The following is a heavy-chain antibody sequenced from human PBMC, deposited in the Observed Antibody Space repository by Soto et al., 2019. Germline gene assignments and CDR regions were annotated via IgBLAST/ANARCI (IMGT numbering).Heavy chain of an antibody. J-gene: IGHJ5*02. Sequence: SETLSLTCNVSGGSISTSRSYWAWIRQPPGKGLEWLANIFYSGSTYYNPSLASRVTVSVDTSKNEFSLKLRSVTAADTAAYYCARQPTTGDTDLWFDPWGQGTLVTVSS. CDR3: ARQPTTGDTDLWFDP. D-gene: IGHD2-21*01. CDR1: GGSISTSRSY. V-gene: IGHV4-39*01. CDR2: IFYSGST.